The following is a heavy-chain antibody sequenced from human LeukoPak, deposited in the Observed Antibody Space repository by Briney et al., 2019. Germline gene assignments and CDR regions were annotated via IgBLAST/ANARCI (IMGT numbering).Heavy chain of an antibody. V-gene: IGHV3-9*01. CDR3: AKDTRGYSYGSYFDY. D-gene: IGHD5-18*01. J-gene: IGHJ4*02. CDR2: ISWNSGNI. CDR1: GFSFDDYA. Sequence: GRSLRLSCAASGFSFDDYAMHWVRQAPGKGLEWVSGISWNSGNIGYADSVKGRFTTSRDNAKNSLYLQMNSLRADDTALYYCAKDTRGYSYGSYFDYWGQGTLVTVSS.